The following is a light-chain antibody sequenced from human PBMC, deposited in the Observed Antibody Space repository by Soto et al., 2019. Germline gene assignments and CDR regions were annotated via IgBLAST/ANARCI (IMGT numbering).Light chain of an antibody. CDR1: QTVSSAR. CDR3: QQLNSYPPNT. Sequence: EIVLTQSPGTLSLSPGERATLSCRASQTVSSARLAWFQQKPGQAPRLLIYGASSRAPGIPDRFSGSGSETDFTLTISSLQPEDFATYYCQQLNSYPPNTFGGGTKVEIK. V-gene: IGKV3-20*01. CDR2: GAS. J-gene: IGKJ4*01.